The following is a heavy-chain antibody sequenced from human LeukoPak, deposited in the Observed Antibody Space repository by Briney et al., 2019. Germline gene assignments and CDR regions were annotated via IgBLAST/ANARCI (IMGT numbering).Heavy chain of an antibody. CDR3: ARDAVGYIGYALPYYYYMDV. D-gene: IGHD5-12*01. Sequence: PSETLSLTCTVTGGSISGYYWSWIRQPAGKGLEWIGRIYTSGSTNYNPSLKSRVTMSVDTSKNQFSLKLSSVTAADTAVHYCARDAVGYIGYALPYYYYMDVWGKGTTVTVSS. CDR2: IYTSGST. CDR1: GGSISGYY. V-gene: IGHV4-4*07. J-gene: IGHJ6*03.